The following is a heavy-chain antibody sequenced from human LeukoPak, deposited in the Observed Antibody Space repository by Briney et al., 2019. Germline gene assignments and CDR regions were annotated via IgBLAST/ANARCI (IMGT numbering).Heavy chain of an antibody. CDR2: MLPIFGTA. D-gene: IGHD6-13*01. V-gene: IGHV1-69*13. CDR3: ATDPNPYSSTSGYFDF. J-gene: IGHJ4*02. Sequence: SVKVSCKASGGNFRNYGFHWVRQAPGQGLEWMGGMLPIFGTANCAQKFQGRVTITADESSNTASLDLSSLTSEDTAVYYCATDPNPYSSTSGYFDFWGQGTLVTVSS. CDR1: GGNFRNYG.